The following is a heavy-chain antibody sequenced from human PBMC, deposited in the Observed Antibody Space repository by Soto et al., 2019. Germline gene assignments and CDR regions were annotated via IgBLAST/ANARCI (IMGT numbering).Heavy chain of an antibody. V-gene: IGHV3-15*01. CDR1: GCTFSNAW. Sequence: GGSLRLSCAASGCTFSNAWMSWVRQAPGKGLEWVGRIKSKTDGGTTDYAAPVKGRFTISRDDSKNTLYLQMNSLKTEDTAVYYCTADFWSGYSYTYDYWGQGTLVTVSS. J-gene: IGHJ4*02. CDR2: IKSKTDGGTT. D-gene: IGHD3-3*01. CDR3: TADFWSGYSYTYDY.